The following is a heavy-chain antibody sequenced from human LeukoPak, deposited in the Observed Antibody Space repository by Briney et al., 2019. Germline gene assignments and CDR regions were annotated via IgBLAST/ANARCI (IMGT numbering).Heavy chain of an antibody. CDR1: GFSISTYY. CDR3: ARHTRMWGYFDY. Sequence: PSETLSLTCTVSGFSISTYYWSWFRQPAGKGLEWVGRLYASGPTNYNPSLKSRVTMSVDTSKNQLSLNVNSVTVADTAVYFCARHTRMWGYFDYWGQGTLVAVSS. J-gene: IGHJ4*02. D-gene: IGHD1-26*01. CDR2: LYASGPT. V-gene: IGHV4-4*07.